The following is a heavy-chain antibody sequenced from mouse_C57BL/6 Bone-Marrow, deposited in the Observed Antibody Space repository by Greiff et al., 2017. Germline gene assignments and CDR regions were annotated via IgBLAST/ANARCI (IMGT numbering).Heavy chain of an antibody. Sequence: DVKLQESGGGLVQPGESLKLSCESNEYEFPSHDMSWVRKTPEKRLELVAAINSDGGSTYYPDTMERRFIISRDNTKKTRYRQMSSLRSEDTALYYCARGGVKDAMDYWGQGTSVTVSS. CDR3: ARGGVKDAMDY. V-gene: IGHV5-2*01. D-gene: IGHD1-3*01. CDR2: INSDGGST. CDR1: EYEFPSHD. J-gene: IGHJ4*01.